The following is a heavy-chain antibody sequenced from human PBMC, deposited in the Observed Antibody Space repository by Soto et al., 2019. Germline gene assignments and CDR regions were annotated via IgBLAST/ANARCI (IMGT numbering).Heavy chain of an antibody. V-gene: IGHV4-4*02. CDR3: ARVYYDYVWGSYRLGAFDI. Sequence: SETLSLTCAVSGGSISSSNWWRWGRPPPGEGLEWIGEIYHSGSTNYNPSLKSRVTISVDKSKNQFSLKLSSVTVADMAVYYCARVYYDYVWGSYRLGAFDIWGQGTMVTVS. CDR1: GGSISSSNW. J-gene: IGHJ3*02. CDR2: IYHSGST. D-gene: IGHD3-16*02.